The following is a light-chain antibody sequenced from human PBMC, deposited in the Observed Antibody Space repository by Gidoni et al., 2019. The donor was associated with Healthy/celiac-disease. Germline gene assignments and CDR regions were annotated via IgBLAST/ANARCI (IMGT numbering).Light chain of an antibody. CDR2: KES. CDR1: QSISSW. J-gene: IGKJ1*01. CDR3: QQYNSYWT. V-gene: IGKV1-5*03. Sequence: DIQMTQSPSTLSASVGDRVTITCRASQSISSWLAWYQQKPGKAPKLLIYKESSLEMGVPSRFSGSGSGTEFTLTISSLQPDDFATYYCQQYNSYWTFGQGTKVEIK.